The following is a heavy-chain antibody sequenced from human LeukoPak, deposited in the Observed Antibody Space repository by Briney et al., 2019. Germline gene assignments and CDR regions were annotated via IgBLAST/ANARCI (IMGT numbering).Heavy chain of an antibody. CDR2: IGSSTTTL. D-gene: IGHD4-17*01. V-gene: IGHV3-48*02. CDR1: GFTFISYS. Sequence: GGSLRLSCVASGFTFISYSMNWVRQAPGKGLEWVSHIGSSTTTLYYADSVKGRFTISRDNAKNSPYLQMNSLRDEDTAVYYCARLQFGDYGAFDSWGQGSLVTVSS. CDR3: ARLQFGDYGAFDS. J-gene: IGHJ4*02.